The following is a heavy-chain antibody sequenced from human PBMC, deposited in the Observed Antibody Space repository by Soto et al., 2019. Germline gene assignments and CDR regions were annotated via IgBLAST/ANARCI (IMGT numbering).Heavy chain of an antibody. J-gene: IGHJ6*02. CDR2: IYPGDSDT. CDR3: ARAVNSGWFYYGMDV. Sequence: PGESLKISCQGSGYSFTSYWIAWVRQMPGKGLEWMGIIYPGDSDTRYSPSFQGQVTISVDKSISTAYLQWSSLKASDTAMYYCARAVNSGWFYYGMDVWGQGTTVTVSS. CDR1: GYSFTSYW. D-gene: IGHD6-13*01. V-gene: IGHV5-51*01.